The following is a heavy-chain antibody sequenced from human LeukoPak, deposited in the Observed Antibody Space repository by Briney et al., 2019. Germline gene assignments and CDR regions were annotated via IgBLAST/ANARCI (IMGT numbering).Heavy chain of an antibody. Sequence: SGPTLVKATQTLTLTCSFSGFSLRTTGVGVAWIRQPPGKALQWLSVIYWDDDRRYSPSLQNRVSITKDTSRNQVVFTMTNMDPADTATYFCAGIGATGIERTFDYWGRGILVTVSS. CDR1: GFSLRTTGVG. CDR2: IYWDDDR. CDR3: AGIGATGIERTFDY. D-gene: IGHD6-13*01. J-gene: IGHJ4*02. V-gene: IGHV2-5*02.